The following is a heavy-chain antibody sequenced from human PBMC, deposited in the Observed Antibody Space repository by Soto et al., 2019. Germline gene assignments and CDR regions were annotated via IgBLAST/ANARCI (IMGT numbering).Heavy chain of an antibody. CDR1: GGSISSSNYY. CDR2: VFSSGYSETT. CDR3: ASNQDFYDSSGYYY. J-gene: IGHJ4*02. V-gene: IGHV4-39*01. D-gene: IGHD3-22*01. Sequence: SETLSLTCAVSGGSISSSNYYWGWIRQPPGKGLEWIGYVFSSGYSETTHYNPSLKSRVAISVDTSKNQFSLKLNSVTAADTAVYYCASNQDFYDSSGYYYWGQGTLVTVSS.